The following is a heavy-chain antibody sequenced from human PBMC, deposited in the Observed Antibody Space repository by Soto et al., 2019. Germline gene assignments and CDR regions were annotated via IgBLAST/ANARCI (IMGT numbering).Heavy chain of an antibody. V-gene: IGHV3-23*01. CDR1: GFTFSSYA. CDR2: ISDSDGST. Sequence: GGSLRLSCAASGFTFSSYAMSWVRQASGKGLEWVSGISDSDGSTYYADSVKGRFTISRDNSKYTLDLQMNNLRAEDTAIYYCARGIWGPPSFDYWGQGTLVTVSS. CDR3: ARGIWGPPSFDY. D-gene: IGHD3-16*01. J-gene: IGHJ4*02.